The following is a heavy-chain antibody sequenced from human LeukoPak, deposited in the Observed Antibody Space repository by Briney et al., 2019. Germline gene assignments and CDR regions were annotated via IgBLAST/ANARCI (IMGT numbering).Heavy chain of an antibody. CDR2: ISPYNGDT. J-gene: IGHJ4*02. Sequence: GASVKVSCRASGYTFNTYGVTWVRQVPGQGFEWMGWISPYNGDTNYAQKFQGRVTMTTDTLTSTVFMEPRSLRSDDTAVYFCARGGLSGIYGIDYWGQGTLVTVSS. V-gene: IGHV1-18*01. CDR3: ARGGLSGIYGIDY. CDR1: GYTFNTYG. D-gene: IGHD1-26*01.